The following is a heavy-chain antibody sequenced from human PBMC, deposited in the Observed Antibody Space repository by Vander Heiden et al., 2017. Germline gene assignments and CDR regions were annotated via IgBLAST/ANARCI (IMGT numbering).Heavy chain of an antibody. CDR2: INGDGSTT. CDR1: GFTFSHCF. Sequence: EVQLVESGGGLVQPGGSRRLSCAASGFTFSHCFIHWVRQAPGKGLVWVSNINGDGSTTNYADSVKGRFTISRDNAKNTLYLQMNNLRAEDTAVYYCARGNYGMDVWGQGTTVTVS. CDR3: ARGNYGMDV. V-gene: IGHV3-74*01. J-gene: IGHJ6*02.